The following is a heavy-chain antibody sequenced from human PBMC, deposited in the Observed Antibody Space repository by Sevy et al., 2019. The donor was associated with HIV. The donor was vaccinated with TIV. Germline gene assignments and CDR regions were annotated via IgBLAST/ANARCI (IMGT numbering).Heavy chain of an antibody. Sequence: ASVKVSCKASGYTFTNYEINWVRQATGQGLEWMGWMNPNSGKTGYAPQFHGRVTMTRNTSLNIAYMELSSLRSDDTAVNYYEREEQRPYYYGSGNMGRWGQGTLVTVSS. D-gene: IGHD3-10*01. CDR2: MNPNSGKT. J-gene: IGHJ4*02. V-gene: IGHV1-8*01. CDR1: GYTFTNYE. CDR3: EREEQRPYYYGSGNMGR.